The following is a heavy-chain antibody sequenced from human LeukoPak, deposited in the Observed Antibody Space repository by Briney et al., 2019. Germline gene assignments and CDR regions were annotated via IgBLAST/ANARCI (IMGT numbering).Heavy chain of an antibody. V-gene: IGHV4-38-2*01. CDR2: VYHTGNT. D-gene: IGHD3-22*01. Sequence: SETLSLTCAVSGYSISSGYYWVWIRQPPGKGLEGIGSVYHTGNTYYHPSLKSRVTISLDPSKNQFSLRLTSVTAADTALYYCASHYYASSGSLFDSWGRGSLVTVSS. J-gene: IGHJ4*02. CDR1: GYSISSGYY. CDR3: ASHYYASSGSLFDS.